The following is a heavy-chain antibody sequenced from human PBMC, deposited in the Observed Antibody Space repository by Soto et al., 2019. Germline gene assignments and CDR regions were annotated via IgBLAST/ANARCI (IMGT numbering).Heavy chain of an antibody. Sequence: GGSLRLSCAASGFSFSISPMHWVRQAPGKGPEWVALISYDGTNKFYADSVKGRFTISRDNSKSTLYLQMNSLGAEDTAVYYCAKDSNKYSSSLRGRYFDYWGQGIGVTVSS. CDR2: ISYDGTNK. CDR1: GFSFSISP. CDR3: AKDSNKYSSSLRGRYFDY. D-gene: IGHD4-4*01. J-gene: IGHJ4*02. V-gene: IGHV3-30-3*01.